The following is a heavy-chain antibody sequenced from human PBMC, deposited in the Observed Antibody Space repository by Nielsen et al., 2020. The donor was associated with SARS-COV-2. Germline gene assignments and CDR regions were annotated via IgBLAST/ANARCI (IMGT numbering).Heavy chain of an antibody. J-gene: IGHJ4*02. CDR3: ARDLLSWELAKYYFDY. Sequence: SQTLSLTCAISGDSVSSNSAAWNWIRQSPSRGLEWLGRTYYRSKWYNDYAVSVKSRITINPDTSKNQFSLQLNSVTPEDTAVYYCARDLLSWELAKYYFDYWGQGTLVTVSS. V-gene: IGHV6-1*01. CDR1: GDSVSSNSAA. CDR2: TYYRSKWYN. D-gene: IGHD1-26*01.